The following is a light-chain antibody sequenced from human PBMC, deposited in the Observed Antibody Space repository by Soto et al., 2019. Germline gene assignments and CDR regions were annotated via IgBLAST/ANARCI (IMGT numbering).Light chain of an antibody. CDR3: SSYTGSYTFV. CDR2: EVS. V-gene: IGLV2-14*01. J-gene: IGLJ1*01. Sequence: QSALTQPASVSGSPGQSITISCTGTSSDVSVYKYVSWYQQHPGKAPKPMIYEVSNRPSGVSNRFSGSKSGNTASLTISGLQAEDEADYYCSSYTGSYTFVFGTGTKLTVL. CDR1: SSDVSVYKY.